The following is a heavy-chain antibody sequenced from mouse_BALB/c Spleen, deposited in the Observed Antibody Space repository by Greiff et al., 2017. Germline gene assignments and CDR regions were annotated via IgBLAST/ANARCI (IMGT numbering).Heavy chain of an antibody. Sequence: VNLVESGPGLVQPSQSLSITCTVSGFSLTSYGVHWVRQSPGKGLEWLGVIWSGGSTDYNAAFISRLSISKDNSKSQVFFKMNSLQANDTAIYYCAIYYGNYDYFDYWGQGTTLTVAS. J-gene: IGHJ2*01. CDR2: IWSGGST. CDR1: GFSLTSYG. V-gene: IGHV2-2*02. CDR3: AIYYGNYDYFDY. D-gene: IGHD2-1*01.